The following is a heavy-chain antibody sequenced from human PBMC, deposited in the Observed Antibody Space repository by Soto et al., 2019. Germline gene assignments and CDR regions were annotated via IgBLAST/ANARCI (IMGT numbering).Heavy chain of an antibody. D-gene: IGHD2-21*02. CDR2: INAGNGNT. J-gene: IGHJ5*02. Sequence: ASVKVSCKASGYTFTSYAMHWVRQAPGQRLEWMGWINAGNGNTKYSQKFQGRVTITRDTSASTAYMELSSLRSEDTSVYYCARDLIMSPIPCGGDCYPNWFDPWGQGTRVTVSS. CDR1: GYTFTSYA. CDR3: ARDLIMSPIPCGGDCYPNWFDP. V-gene: IGHV1-3*01.